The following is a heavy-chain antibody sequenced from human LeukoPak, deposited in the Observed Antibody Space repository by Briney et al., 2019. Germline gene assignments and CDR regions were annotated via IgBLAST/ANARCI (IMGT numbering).Heavy chain of an antibody. CDR2: TYHSGST. D-gene: IGHD2-15*01. J-gene: IGHJ3*02. CDR3: ARGMGYCSGGSCYNDAFDI. Sequence: PSDTLSLTCTVSGYSISSGYYWGGIRQPQGKGLEWIGSTYHSGSTYYNPSLKSRVTISVDTSKNQFSLKLSSVTAADTAVYYCARGMGYCSGGSCYNDAFDIWGQGTMVTVSS. V-gene: IGHV4-38-2*02. CDR1: GYSISSGYY.